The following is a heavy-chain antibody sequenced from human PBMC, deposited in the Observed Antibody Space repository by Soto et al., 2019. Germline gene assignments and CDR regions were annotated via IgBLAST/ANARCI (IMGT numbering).Heavy chain of an antibody. D-gene: IGHD3-10*01. CDR2: ISSTTTYI. J-gene: IGHJ4*02. CDR3: AGGAGDLNSNFDQ. CDR1: GFTFTRYS. V-gene: IGHV3-21*06. Sequence: EVQLVESGGGLVQPGGSLRLSCAASGFTFTRYSMHWVRQAPGTGLEWVASISSTTTYIYYGDSVKGRFTISRDDAKNSKYLEMYDLRGEGTAVDYWAGGAGDLNSNFDQWGQVTLVTVSS.